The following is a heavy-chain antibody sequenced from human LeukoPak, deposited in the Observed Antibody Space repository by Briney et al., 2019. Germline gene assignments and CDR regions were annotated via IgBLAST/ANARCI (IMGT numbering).Heavy chain of an antibody. D-gene: IGHD3-10*01. CDR1: GFTFSSYS. Sequence: QPGRSLRLSCAASGFTFSSYSMNWVRQAPGKGLEWVSYISSSSSTIYYADSVKGRFTISRDNAKNSLYLQMNSLRDEDTAVYYCARDGMVRGVIIWDAFDIWGQGTMVTVSS. J-gene: IGHJ3*02. CDR3: ARDGMVRGVIIWDAFDI. V-gene: IGHV3-48*02. CDR2: ISSSSSTI.